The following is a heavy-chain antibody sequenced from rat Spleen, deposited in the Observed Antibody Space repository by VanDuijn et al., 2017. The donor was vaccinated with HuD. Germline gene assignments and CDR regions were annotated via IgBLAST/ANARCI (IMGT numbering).Heavy chain of an antibody. CDR3: VRGNFYSDY. Sequence: EVQLVESGGGLVQPGRSLKLSCTASGFTFSNYDMAWVRQAPKKGLEWVATLNPDSDATYYRDSVKGRFTISRDNAKSTLYLQMDSLRSEDTATYYCVRGNFYSDYWGQGVMVTVSS. V-gene: IGHV5S23*01. CDR1: GFTFSNYD. J-gene: IGHJ2*01. CDR2: LNPDSDAT. D-gene: IGHD1-3*01.